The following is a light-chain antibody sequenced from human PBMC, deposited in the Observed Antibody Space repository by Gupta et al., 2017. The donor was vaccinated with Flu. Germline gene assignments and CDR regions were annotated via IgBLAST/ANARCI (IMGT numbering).Light chain of an antibody. J-gene: IGKJ4*01. Sequence: MTQSPSSLSASVGDRVTITCRASQSVSNHLNWYQQRPGKAPKLLIYTASSLQSDVSSRFSGSGSGTEFTLTISSLQPEDFATYYCQQSYSNPALTFGGGTRVEI. V-gene: IGKV1-39*01. CDR1: QSVSNH. CDR2: TAS. CDR3: QQSYSNPALT.